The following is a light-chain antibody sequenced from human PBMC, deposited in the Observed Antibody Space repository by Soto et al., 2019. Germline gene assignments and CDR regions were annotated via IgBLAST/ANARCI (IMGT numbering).Light chain of an antibody. CDR2: GAS. V-gene: IGKV3-15*01. CDR3: QQYSDWPTT. CDR1: QSLSST. Sequence: MTQSPATLSESPAASATLSCRASQSLSSTLAWYQQKPGQAPRLLIYGASTRATGTPARFSGSGSGTEFTLTISSLQSEDFAVYYCQQYSDWPTTFGQGTKVEIK. J-gene: IGKJ1*01.